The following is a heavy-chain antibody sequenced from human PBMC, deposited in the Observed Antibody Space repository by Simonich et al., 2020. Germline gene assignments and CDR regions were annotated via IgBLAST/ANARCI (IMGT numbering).Heavy chain of an antibody. J-gene: IGHJ3*02. CDR2: ISSISSSI. V-gene: IGHV3-21*01. CDR1: GFTFSSYS. CDR3: AREIEAGNAFDI. Sequence: EVQLVESGGGLVKPGGSLRLSCAASGFTFSSYSMNWVRQAPGKGLGWVSTISSISSSIYYADSGKGRFTISRDNAKNSLYLQMNSLRAEDTAVYYCAREIEAGNAFDIWGQGTMVTVSS.